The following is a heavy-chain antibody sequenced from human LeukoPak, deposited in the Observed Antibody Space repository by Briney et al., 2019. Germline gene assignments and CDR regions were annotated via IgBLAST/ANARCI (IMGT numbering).Heavy chain of an antibody. V-gene: IGHV3-30*18. Sequence: GGSLRLSCAASGFTFSNYGMHWVRQVPGKGLEWVAVISYDGSNKYYADSVKGRFTISRDNSKNTLYLQMNSLRAEDTAVYYCAKDHYDILTGLLGYWGQGTLVTVSS. D-gene: IGHD3-9*01. CDR3: AKDHYDILTGLLGY. CDR2: ISYDGSNK. J-gene: IGHJ4*02. CDR1: GFTFSNYG.